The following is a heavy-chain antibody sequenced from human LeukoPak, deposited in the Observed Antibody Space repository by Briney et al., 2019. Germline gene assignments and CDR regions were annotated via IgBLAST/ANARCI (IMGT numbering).Heavy chain of an antibody. Sequence: GGSLRLSCAASGFTFSSYPMHWVRQAPGKGLEWVAVVSDDGNKKFDADFVKGRFTISRDNSKNTLYLQMNSLSGEDTAVYYCARGQLLLEGYFYYMDVWGEGTTVAVSS. J-gene: IGHJ6*03. CDR1: GFTFSSYP. V-gene: IGHV3-30-3*01. CDR2: VSDDGNKK. CDR3: ARGQLLLEGYFYYMDV. D-gene: IGHD2-15*01.